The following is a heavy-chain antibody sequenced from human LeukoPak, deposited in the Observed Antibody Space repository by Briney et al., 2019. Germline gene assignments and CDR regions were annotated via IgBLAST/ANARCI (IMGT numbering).Heavy chain of an antibody. D-gene: IGHD5-24*01. CDR3: ARDGGRWLQGLNY. V-gene: IGHV4-61*01. CDR1: GGSVSSGSYY. Sequence: SETLSLTCTVSGGSVSSGSYYWSWIRQPPGKGLEWIGYIYYSGSTNYNPSLKSRVTISVDTSKNQFSLKLSSVTAADTAVYCCARDGGRWLQGLNYWGQGTLVTVSS. J-gene: IGHJ4*02. CDR2: IYYSGST.